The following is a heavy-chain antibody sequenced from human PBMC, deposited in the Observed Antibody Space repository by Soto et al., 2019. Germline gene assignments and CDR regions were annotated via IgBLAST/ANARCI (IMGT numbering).Heavy chain of an antibody. J-gene: IGHJ3*02. Sequence: PXXTLSLAFTVSGGSISSYYWSWILQPPGKGLEWIGYIYYSGSTNYNPSLKSRVTISVDTSKNQFSLKLSSVTAADTAVYYCARGRGQYQLLISSDAFDIWGQGTMVTVSS. CDR3: ARGRGQYQLLISSDAFDI. CDR1: GGSISSYY. V-gene: IGHV4-59*01. D-gene: IGHD2-2*01. CDR2: IYYSGST.